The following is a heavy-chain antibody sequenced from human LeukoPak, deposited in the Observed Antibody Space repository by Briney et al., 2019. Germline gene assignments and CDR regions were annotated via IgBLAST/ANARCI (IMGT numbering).Heavy chain of an antibody. V-gene: IGHV1-46*01. J-gene: IGHJ4*02. CDR2: INPSGGIT. Sequence: ASVKVSCKASGYTFTSYYMHWVRQAPGQGLEWMGMINPSGGITSCAQNFQGRVTMTRDTSTRTVYMEMSSLRSEDTAVYFCARDLLPSRYCTSTSCSASDSWGQGTLVIVSS. D-gene: IGHD2-2*01. CDR1: GYTFTSYY. CDR3: ARDLLPSRYCTSTSCSASDS.